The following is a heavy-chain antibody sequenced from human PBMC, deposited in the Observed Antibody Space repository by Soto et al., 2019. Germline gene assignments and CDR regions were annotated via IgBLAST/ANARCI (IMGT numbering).Heavy chain of an antibody. J-gene: IGHJ4*02. D-gene: IGHD2-15*01. CDR2: INAGNGNT. Sequence: QVQLVQSGAEVKKPGASVKVSCKASGYTFTSYAMHWVRQAPGQRLEWMGGINAGNGNTKYSQKFQGRVTIPRDTSASTAYMELSSLRSEDTAVYYCARGPGGPDGPGDYWGQGTLVTVSS. CDR1: GYTFTSYA. V-gene: IGHV1-3*01. CDR3: ARGPGGPDGPGDY.